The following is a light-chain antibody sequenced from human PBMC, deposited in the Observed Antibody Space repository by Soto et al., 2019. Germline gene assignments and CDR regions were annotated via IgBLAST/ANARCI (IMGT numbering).Light chain of an antibody. Sequence: VWTQSPVTLYISPGERATLSCRASQSFLGLLAWYQQKPGQAPRLLIYDAYNRATGIPPRFSGSGSGTDFTLTISSLEPEDSAVYYCQQRHRWPKTFGQGTRLEIK. CDR2: DAY. CDR3: QQRHRWPKT. CDR1: QSFLGL. V-gene: IGKV3-11*01. J-gene: IGKJ5*01.